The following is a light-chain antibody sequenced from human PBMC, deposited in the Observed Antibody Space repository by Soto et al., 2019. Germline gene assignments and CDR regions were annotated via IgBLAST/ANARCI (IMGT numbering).Light chain of an antibody. CDR3: QQRSNWPTT. V-gene: IGKV3-11*01. CDR1: QSVSSY. CDR2: DAS. J-gene: IGKJ1*01. Sequence: EIVLTQSPATLSLSPGERATLSCRASQSVSSYLAWYQQKPGQAPRLFFYDASNRATGIPARFSGSGSGTDFTLTISSLEPEDFAVYYCQQRSNWPTTFGQGTKV.